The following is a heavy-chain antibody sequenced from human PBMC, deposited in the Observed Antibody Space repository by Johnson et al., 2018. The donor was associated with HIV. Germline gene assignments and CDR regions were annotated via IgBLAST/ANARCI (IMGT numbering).Heavy chain of an antibody. CDR1: GFTFSNVW. CDR3: TTARNRLWSSSGWTGFWAFDI. J-gene: IGHJ3*02. D-gene: IGHD6-19*01. Sequence: VQLVESGGGVVQPGRSLRLSCAASGFTFSNVWMSWVRQAPGKGLEWVGHIKSKTNGGTTEYAAPVKGRFTISRDDSKNTLYLQMNSLKTEDTAVYYCTTARNRLWSSSGWTGFWAFDIWGQGTMVTVSS. CDR2: IKSKTNGGTT. V-gene: IGHV3-15*01.